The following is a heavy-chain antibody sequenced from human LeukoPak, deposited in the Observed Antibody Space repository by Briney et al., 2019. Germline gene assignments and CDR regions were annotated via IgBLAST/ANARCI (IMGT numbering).Heavy chain of an antibody. Sequence: SVKVSCKASGGTFSSYAISWVRQAPGQGLEWMGGIIPIFGTANYAQKFQGRVTITTDESTSTAYMELSSLRSDDTAVYYCARGGAPYYYDSSGYYHGHFDYWGQGTLVTVSS. CDR3: ARGGAPYYYDSSGYYHGHFDY. J-gene: IGHJ4*02. CDR1: GGTFSSYA. V-gene: IGHV1-69*05. CDR2: IIPIFGTA. D-gene: IGHD3-22*01.